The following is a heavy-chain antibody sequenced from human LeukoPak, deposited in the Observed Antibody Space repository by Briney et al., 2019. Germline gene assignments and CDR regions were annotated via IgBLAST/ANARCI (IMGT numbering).Heavy chain of an antibody. Sequence: GRSLRLSCAASGFIFSTYGMHWVRQPPGKGLEWVAVIWYDGSNTYYGDSVKGRFTISRDNSKNTLYLQMNSLRAEDTAVYYCAKDDSLWGGDYLSPLNYWGQGTLVTVSS. CDR3: AKDDSLWGGDYLSPLNY. V-gene: IGHV3-33*06. CDR1: GFIFSTYG. D-gene: IGHD4-17*01. J-gene: IGHJ4*02. CDR2: IWYDGSNT.